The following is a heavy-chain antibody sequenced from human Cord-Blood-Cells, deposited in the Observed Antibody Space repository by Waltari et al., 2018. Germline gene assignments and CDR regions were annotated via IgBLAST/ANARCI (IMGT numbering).Heavy chain of an antibody. CDR2: IIPILGIA. CDR1: GGSFSSYA. V-gene: IGHV1-69*09. CDR3: ARIMYSSSFSYYYYYMDV. Sequence: QVQLVQTGAEVKKPGSSVKLSCKASGGSFSSYALSWARQAPGQGLEWMGRIIPILGIANYAQKFQGRVTITADKSTSSAYMELSSLRSEDTAVYYCARIMYSSSFSYYYYYMDVWGKGTTVTVSS. J-gene: IGHJ6*03. D-gene: IGHD6-6*01.